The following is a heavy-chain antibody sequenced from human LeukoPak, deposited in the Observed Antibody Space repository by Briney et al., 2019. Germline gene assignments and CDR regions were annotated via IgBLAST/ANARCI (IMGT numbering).Heavy chain of an antibody. CDR1: GFTFSSYS. J-gene: IGHJ4*02. CDR2: ISSSSTYI. Sequence: GGSLRLSCAASGFTFSSYSMNWVRQAPGKGLEWVSSISSSSTYIYYADSVKGRFTISRDNAKNSLYLQMNSLRADDTAVYYCARVAEAAAFDYWGQGTLVTVSS. CDR3: ARVAEAAAFDY. V-gene: IGHV3-21*01. D-gene: IGHD6-13*01.